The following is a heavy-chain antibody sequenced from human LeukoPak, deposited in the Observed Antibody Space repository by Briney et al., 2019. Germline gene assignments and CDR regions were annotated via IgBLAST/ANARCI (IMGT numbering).Heavy chain of an antibody. Sequence: GGSLKLSCTASGFTFSGSALHWVRQAPGKGLEWVGRIRSKASSYTTTYDASVKGRFTISRDDSNNTAYLQMNSLKTEDTAVYYCTIVVAAEGYWGRGTLVTVSS. CDR2: IRSKASSYTT. V-gene: IGHV3-73*01. CDR1: GFTFSGSA. CDR3: TIVVAAEGY. J-gene: IGHJ4*02. D-gene: IGHD2-2*01.